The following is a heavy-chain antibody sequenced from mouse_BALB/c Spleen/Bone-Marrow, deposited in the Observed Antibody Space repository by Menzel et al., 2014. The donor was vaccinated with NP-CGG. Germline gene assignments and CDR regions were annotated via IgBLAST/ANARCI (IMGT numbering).Heavy chain of an antibody. CDR3: ARMITAY. CDR2: IGPANGNT. D-gene: IGHD2-4*01. Sequence: DVQLVESGAELVKPGASVKLSCTASGFNIKDTYMHWVKQRPEQGLEWIGRIGPANGNTKYDPKFQGKATITADTSSNTAYLQLSSLTSEDTAVYYCARMITAYWGQGTLVTVSA. CDR1: GFNIKDTY. J-gene: IGHJ3*01. V-gene: IGHV14-3*02.